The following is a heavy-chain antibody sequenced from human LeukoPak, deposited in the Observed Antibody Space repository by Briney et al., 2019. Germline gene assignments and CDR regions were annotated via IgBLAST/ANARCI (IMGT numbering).Heavy chain of an antibody. D-gene: IGHD5-18*01. J-gene: IGHJ4*02. V-gene: IGHV3-30-3*01. Sequence: GRSLRLSCAASGFTFSSHAIHWVRQAPRKGLEWVAIISYDGSNKDYADSVKGRFTISRDNSKNTLYLKMNSLRAEDTAVYYCAREYSAHYFDYWGQGTLVTVSS. CDR2: ISYDGSNK. CDR1: GFTFSSHA. CDR3: AREYSAHYFDY.